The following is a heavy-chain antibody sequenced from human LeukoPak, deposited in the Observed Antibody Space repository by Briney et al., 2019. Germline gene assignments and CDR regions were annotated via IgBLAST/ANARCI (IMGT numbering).Heavy chain of an antibody. J-gene: IGHJ4*02. V-gene: IGHV3-74*01. CDR2: ISNEGSHT. Sequence: GGSLRPSCAASGFTFSSYWMHWVRQPPGKGLVWVARISNEGSHTFYADSVKGRFAMSRDNTKDTLYLQMNSLRAEDTGVYFCARVTGGYNLVDYWGQGTLVTVSS. CDR3: ARVTGGYNLVDY. CDR1: GFTFSSYW. D-gene: IGHD5-24*01.